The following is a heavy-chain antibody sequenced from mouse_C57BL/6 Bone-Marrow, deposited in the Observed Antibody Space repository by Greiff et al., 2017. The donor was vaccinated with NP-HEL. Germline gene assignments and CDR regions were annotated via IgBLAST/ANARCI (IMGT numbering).Heavy chain of an antibody. CDR1: GYTFTSYW. CDR3: ARGYYGSSFAY. CDR2: IDPSDSET. J-gene: IGHJ3*01. V-gene: IGHV1-52*01. Sequence: QVQLKQSGAELVRPGSSVKLSCKASGYTFTSYWMHWVKQRPIQGLEWIGNIDPSDSETHYNQKFKDKATLTVDKSSSTAYMQLSSLTSEDSAVYYCARGYYGSSFAYWGQGTLVTVSA. D-gene: IGHD1-1*01.